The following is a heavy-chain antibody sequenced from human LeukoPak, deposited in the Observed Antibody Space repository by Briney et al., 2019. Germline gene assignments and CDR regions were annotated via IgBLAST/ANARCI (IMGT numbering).Heavy chain of an antibody. CDR2: INPNSGGT. Sequence: GASVKVSCKASGYTFTNYGISWVRQAPGQGLEWMGWINPNSGGTNYAQKFQGRVTMTRDTSISTAYMELSRLRSDDTAVYYCAFCVFGGTTVIVYWGQGTLVTVSS. J-gene: IGHJ4*02. D-gene: IGHD4-17*01. CDR1: GYTFTNYG. CDR3: AFCVFGGTTVIVY. V-gene: IGHV1-2*02.